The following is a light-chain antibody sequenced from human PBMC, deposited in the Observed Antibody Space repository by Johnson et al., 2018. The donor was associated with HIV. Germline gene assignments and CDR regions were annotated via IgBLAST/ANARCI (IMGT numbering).Light chain of an antibody. J-gene: IGLJ1*01. CDR1: SSNIGNNY. Sequence: QSVLTQPPSVSAAPGQKVTISCSGSSSNIGNNYVSWYQQLQGTAPKLLIYENNKRPLGIPDRFSGSKSGTSATLGITGLQTGDEADFYCGTWDTSLSAFVFGTGTKVTV. CDR3: GTWDTSLSAFV. CDR2: ENN. V-gene: IGLV1-51*02.